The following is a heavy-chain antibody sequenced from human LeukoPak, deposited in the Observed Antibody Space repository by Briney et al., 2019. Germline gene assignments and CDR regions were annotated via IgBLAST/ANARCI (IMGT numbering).Heavy chain of an antibody. J-gene: IGHJ4*02. Sequence: ASVKVSCKASGYTFTGYYMHWVRQAPGQGLGWMGRINPNSGGTNYAQKFQGRVTMTRDTSISTAYMELSRLRSDDTAVYYCARGSTTQLVNRTGYYFDYWGQGTLVTVSS. CDR3: ARGSTTQLVNRTGYYFDY. V-gene: IGHV1-2*06. CDR2: INPNSGGT. D-gene: IGHD6-13*01. CDR1: GYTFTGYY.